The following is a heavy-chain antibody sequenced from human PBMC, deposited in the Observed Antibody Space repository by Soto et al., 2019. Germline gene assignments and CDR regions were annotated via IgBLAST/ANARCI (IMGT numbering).Heavy chain of an antibody. CDR3: ARDDDYVWGSSYGMDV. CDR1: GFTFSSYS. J-gene: IGHJ6*02. Sequence: EVQLVESGGGLVQPGGSLRLYCAASGFTFSSYSMNWVRQAPGKGLEWVSYISSSSSTIYYPDSVKGRFTLSRDNAKNSLYLQMNSLRDEDTAVYYCARDDDYVWGSSYGMDVWGQGTTVTVSS. V-gene: IGHV3-48*02. D-gene: IGHD3-16*01. CDR2: ISSSSSTI.